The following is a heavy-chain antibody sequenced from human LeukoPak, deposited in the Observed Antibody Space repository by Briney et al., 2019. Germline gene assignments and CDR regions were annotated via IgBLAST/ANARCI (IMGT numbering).Heavy chain of an antibody. V-gene: IGHV1-8*01. CDR1: GYTFTSYD. Sequence: ASVKVSCKASGYTFTSYDINWVRQATGQGLEWMGWMNPNSGNTGYAQKFQGRVTMTRITSISTAYMELSSLRSEDTAVYYCARGTPPNVYDFWSGRKNWFDPWGQGTLVTVSS. CDR3: ARGTPPNVYDFWSGRKNWFDP. J-gene: IGHJ5*02. D-gene: IGHD3-3*01. CDR2: MNPNSGNT.